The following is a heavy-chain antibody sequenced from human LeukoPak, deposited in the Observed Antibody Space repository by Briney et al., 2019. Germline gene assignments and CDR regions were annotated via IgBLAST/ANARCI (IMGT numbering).Heavy chain of an antibody. J-gene: IGHJ5*02. CDR1: GDSINNYY. Sequence: PSETLSLTCTVSGDSINNYYWSWIRQTPEKGLEWIGYMSYSGRSDYGPSLKSRVTMSIDTSKNQFSLKLRSVTAADTAVYYCARGPRFGELLWHWFDPWGQGTLVTVSS. CDR3: ARGPRFGELLWHWFDP. CDR2: MSYSGRS. D-gene: IGHD3-10*01. V-gene: IGHV4-59*08.